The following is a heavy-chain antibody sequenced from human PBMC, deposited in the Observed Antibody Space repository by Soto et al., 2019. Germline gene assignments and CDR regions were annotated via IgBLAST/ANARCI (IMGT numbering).Heavy chain of an antibody. CDR1: GFTFSRHA. V-gene: IGHV3-23*01. CDR3: ATVSSSWYAGFFDL. D-gene: IGHD6-13*01. CDR2: LSDSGGSI. Sequence: EVQLLESGGGLVQPGGSLRLSCTASGFTFSRHAMTWVRQAPGKGLEWVSGLSDSGGSIYYADSVKGRFPISRDNSMNTLYLQMNTLRAEDTAIYYCATVSSSWYAGFFDLWGQGTLVTVSS. J-gene: IGHJ4*02.